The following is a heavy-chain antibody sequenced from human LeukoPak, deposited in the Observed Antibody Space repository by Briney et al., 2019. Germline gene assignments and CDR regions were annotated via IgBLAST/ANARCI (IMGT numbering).Heavy chain of an antibody. V-gene: IGHV4-4*02. J-gene: IGHJ3*02. CDR2: TYHSGST. D-gene: IGHD2-15*01. Sequence: SGTLSLTCAVSGGSISSSNWWSWVRQPPGKGLEWIGETYHSGSTNYNPSLKSRVTISVDTSKNQFSLKLSSVTAADTAVYYCARQDHDAFDIWGQGTMATVSS. CDR1: GGSISSSNW. CDR3: ARQDHDAFDI.